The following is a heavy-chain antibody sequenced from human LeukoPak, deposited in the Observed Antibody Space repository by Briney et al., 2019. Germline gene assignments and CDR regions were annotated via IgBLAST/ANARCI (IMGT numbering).Heavy chain of an antibody. J-gene: IGHJ4*02. CDR1: GYTFTSYA. Sequence: GASVKVSCKASGYTFTSYAMNWVRQAPGQGLEWMGWINTNTGNPTYAQGFTGRFVFSLDTSVSTAYLQISSLKAEDTAVYYCARGDSRLYSGYDPGVFDYWGQGTLVTVSS. CDR3: ARGDSRLYSGYDPGVFDY. D-gene: IGHD5-12*01. V-gene: IGHV7-4-1*02. CDR2: INTNTGNP.